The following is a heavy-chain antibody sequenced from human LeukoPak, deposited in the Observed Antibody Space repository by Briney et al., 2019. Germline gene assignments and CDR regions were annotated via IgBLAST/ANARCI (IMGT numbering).Heavy chain of an antibody. Sequence: SETLSLTCTVSGGSISSYYWSWIRQPPGKGLEWIEYIYYSGSTNYNPSLKSRVTISLDTSKNQFSLKLTSVTDADTAVYYCATSYYGSSPNWFDPWGQGTLVTVSS. J-gene: IGHJ5*02. CDR3: ATSYYGSSPNWFDP. D-gene: IGHD3-22*01. CDR2: IYYSGST. CDR1: GGSISSYY. V-gene: IGHV4-59*01.